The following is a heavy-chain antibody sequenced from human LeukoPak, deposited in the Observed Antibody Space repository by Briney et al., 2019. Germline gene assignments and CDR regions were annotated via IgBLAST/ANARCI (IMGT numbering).Heavy chain of an antibody. CDR1: GYSISSGYY. CDR2: IYHGGST. V-gene: IGHV4-38-2*01. D-gene: IGHD6-13*01. CDR3: ARHEPRSSSWFWVY. J-gene: IGHJ4*02. Sequence: SETLSLTCAVSGYSISSGYYWGWIRQPPGKGLEWIGSIYHGGSTYYNPSLKSRVTISVDTSKNQFSLKLSSVTAADTAVYYCARHEPRSSSWFWVYWGQGTLVTVSS.